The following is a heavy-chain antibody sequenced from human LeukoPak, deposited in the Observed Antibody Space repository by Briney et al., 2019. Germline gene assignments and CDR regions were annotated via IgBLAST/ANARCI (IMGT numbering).Heavy chain of an antibody. CDR2: ISRSGDST. Sequence: QAGGSLRLSCSASGFTFTSCGMSWVRQAPGKGLEWVSAISRSGDSTYYADSVKGRFTISRANSKNTLYLQMNSLRAEDTAVYYCAKAPLYDTGGYKLGIFDYWGQGTLVTVSS. J-gene: IGHJ4*02. CDR3: AKAPLYDTGGYKLGIFDY. CDR1: GFTFTSCG. D-gene: IGHD3-22*01. V-gene: IGHV3-23*01.